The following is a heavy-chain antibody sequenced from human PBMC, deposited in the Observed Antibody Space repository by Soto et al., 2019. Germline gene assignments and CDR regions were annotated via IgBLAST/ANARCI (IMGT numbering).Heavy chain of an antibody. Sequence: QVHLVQSGAEVRKPGSSVKVSCKASGGIFNSYSINWVRQAPGQGLEWMGGIIPVSGTPKYAQKFQGRVTIRADDSTTTTYMEVISLRSEDTAVYYCTRPSYTSGFAFDPWGQGTLVIVSS. J-gene: IGHJ5*02. CDR1: GGIFNSYS. CDR3: TRPSYTSGFAFDP. D-gene: IGHD6-19*01. CDR2: IIPVSGTP. V-gene: IGHV1-69*01.